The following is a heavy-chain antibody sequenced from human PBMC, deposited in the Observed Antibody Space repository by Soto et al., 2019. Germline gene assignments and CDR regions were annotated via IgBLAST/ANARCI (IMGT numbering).Heavy chain of an antibody. V-gene: IGHV1-18*01. J-gene: IGHJ4*02. D-gene: IGHD5-18*01. CDR2: ISAYNGNT. CDR1: GYTFYSHS. Sequence: GASVKVSCKASGYTFYSHSISWVRQAPGQGLEWMGWISAYNGNTNYAQKLQGRVTMTTDTSTSTAYMELRSLRSDDTAVYYCARGGYWTWGDYFDYWGQGTLVTVSS. CDR3: ARGGYWTWGDYFDY.